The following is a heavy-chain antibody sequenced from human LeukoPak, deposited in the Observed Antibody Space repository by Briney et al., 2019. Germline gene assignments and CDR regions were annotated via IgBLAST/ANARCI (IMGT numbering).Heavy chain of an antibody. Sequence: ASVKVSCKASGYTFTGYYMHWVRQAPGQGLEWMGRINPNSGGTNYAQKFQGRVTMTRDTSISTAYMELSRLRSDDTAVYCCARDRRFLEWIYDYWGQGTLVTVSS. D-gene: IGHD3-3*01. CDR3: ARDRRFLEWIYDY. CDR2: INPNSGGT. V-gene: IGHV1-2*06. CDR1: GYTFTGYY. J-gene: IGHJ4*02.